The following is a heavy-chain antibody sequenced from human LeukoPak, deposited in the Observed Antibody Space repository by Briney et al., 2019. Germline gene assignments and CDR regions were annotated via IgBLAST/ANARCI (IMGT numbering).Heavy chain of an antibody. V-gene: IGHV4-59*01. CDR2: IYYSGST. J-gene: IGHJ3*02. CDR3: ARRLESGGSYRDAFDI. D-gene: IGHD2-15*01. Sequence: PSETLSLTCTVSGGSISSYYWSWIRQPPGKGLEWIAYIYYSGSTSYNPSLKSRVTISVDTSNNHFSLKLSSVTAADTAVYYCARRLESGGSYRDAFDIWGQGTMVTVSS. CDR1: GGSISSYY.